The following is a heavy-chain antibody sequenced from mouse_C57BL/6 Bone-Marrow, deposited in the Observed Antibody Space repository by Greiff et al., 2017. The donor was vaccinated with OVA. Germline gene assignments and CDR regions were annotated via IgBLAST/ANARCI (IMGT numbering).Heavy chain of an antibody. CDR1: GFTFSSYA. CDR2: ISDGGSYT. Sequence: DVHLVESGGGLVKPGGSLKLSCAASGFTFSSYAMSWVRQTPEKRLEWVATISDGGSYTYYPDNVKGRFTISRDNAKNHLYLQMSHLKSEDTAMYYCARDGAMDYWGQGTSVTVSS. V-gene: IGHV5-4*01. CDR3: ARDGAMDY. J-gene: IGHJ4*01.